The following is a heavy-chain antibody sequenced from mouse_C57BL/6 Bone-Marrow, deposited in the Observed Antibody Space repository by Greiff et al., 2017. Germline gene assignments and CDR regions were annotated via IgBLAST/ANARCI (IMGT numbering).Heavy chain of an antibody. Sequence: QVQLQQSGAELVRPGTSVKMSCKASGYTFTNYWIGWAKQRPGHGLEWIGDISPGGGYTNYNEKFKGKATLTAYKSSSTAYMQFSSLTSEDSAIYYCARYYYGFAYWGQGTLVTVSA. CDR3: ARYYYGFAY. V-gene: IGHV1-63*01. D-gene: IGHD1-1*01. CDR1: GYTFTNYW. CDR2: ISPGGGYT. J-gene: IGHJ3*01.